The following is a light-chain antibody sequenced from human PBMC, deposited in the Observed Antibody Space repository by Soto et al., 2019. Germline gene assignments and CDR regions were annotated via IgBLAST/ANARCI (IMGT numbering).Light chain of an antibody. Sequence: EIVLTQSPGTLSLSPGERATLSCRASQSVSSSYLAWYQQKPGQPPRLLIYAASSRATGIPDRFSGSGSGTDFTLTISRLEPEDFAVYYCQHYCSSPLVTFGQGTRLEIK. CDR1: QSVSSSY. J-gene: IGKJ5*01. CDR3: QHYCSSPLVT. CDR2: AAS. V-gene: IGKV3-20*01.